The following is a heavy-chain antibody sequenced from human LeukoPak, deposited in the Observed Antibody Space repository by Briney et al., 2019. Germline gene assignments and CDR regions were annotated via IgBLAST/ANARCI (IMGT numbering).Heavy chain of an antibody. D-gene: IGHD1-26*01. CDR1: GFTFSSYW. J-gene: IGHJ4*02. CDR3: ARTLGAVGAERFDY. Sequence: GGSLRLSCAASGFTFSSYWMHWVRQAPGKGLVWVSRINTDGSSTSYADSVKGRFTISRDNAKNSLYLQMNSLRAEDTAVYYCARTLGAVGAERFDYWGQGTLVTVSS. V-gene: IGHV3-74*01. CDR2: INTDGSST.